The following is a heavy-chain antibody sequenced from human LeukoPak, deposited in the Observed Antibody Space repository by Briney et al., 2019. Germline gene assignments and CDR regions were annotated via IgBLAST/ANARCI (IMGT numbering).Heavy chain of an antibody. J-gene: IGHJ4*02. CDR3: ARVRSSSSKPRDY. CDR2: INPNSGGT. Sequence: ASVKVSCKASGYTFTGYYMHWVRQAPGQGLERMGWINPNSGGTNYAQKFQGRVTMTRDTSISTAYMELSRLRSDDTAVYYCARVRSSSSKPRDYWGQGTLVTVSS. CDR1: GYTFTGYY. D-gene: IGHD6-6*01. V-gene: IGHV1-2*02.